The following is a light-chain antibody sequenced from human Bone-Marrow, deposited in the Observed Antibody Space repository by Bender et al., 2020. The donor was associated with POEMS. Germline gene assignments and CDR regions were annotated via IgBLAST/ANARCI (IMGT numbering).Light chain of an antibody. CDR1: SSDIGGYKY. Sequence: QSALTQPASVSGSPGQSIIISCTGSSSDIGGYKYVSWFQQHPGKDPKLLIYDVSIRPSGVSNRFSGSKSGNTASLAISGLQSEDEADYYCAAWDDSLNGWVFGGGTKLTVL. CDR2: DVS. J-gene: IGLJ3*02. CDR3: AAWDDSLNGWV. V-gene: IGLV2-14*03.